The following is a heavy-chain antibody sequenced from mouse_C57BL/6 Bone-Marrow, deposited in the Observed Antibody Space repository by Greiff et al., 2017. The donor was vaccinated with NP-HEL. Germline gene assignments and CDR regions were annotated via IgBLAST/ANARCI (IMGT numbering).Heavy chain of an antibody. CDR2: IYPGSGST. CDR1: GYTFTSYW. J-gene: IGHJ1*03. D-gene: IGHD2-5*01. Sequence: QVQLQQPGAELVKPGASVQMSCKASGYTFTSYWITWVKQRPGQGLEWIGDIYPGSGSTNYNEKFKSKATLTVDTSSSTAYMQLSSLTSEDSAVYYCARSSNYYWYFDVWGTGTTGTVSS. CDR3: ARSSNYYWYFDV. V-gene: IGHV1-55*01.